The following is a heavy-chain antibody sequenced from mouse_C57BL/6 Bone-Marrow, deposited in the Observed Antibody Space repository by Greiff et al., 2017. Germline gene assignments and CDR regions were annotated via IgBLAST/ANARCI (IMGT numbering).Heavy chain of an antibody. CDR2: IDPSDSET. V-gene: IGHV1-52*01. D-gene: IGHD1-1*01. J-gene: IGHJ1*03. Sequence: VQLQQPGAELVRPGSSVKLSCKASGYTFTRYWMHWVKQRPIQGLEWIGNIDPSDSETHYNQQFKDKATLTVDKSSSTAYMQLSSLTSEDSAVYYCARHYYGSSPDVWGTGTTVTVAS. CDR3: ARHYYGSSPDV. CDR1: GYTFTRYW.